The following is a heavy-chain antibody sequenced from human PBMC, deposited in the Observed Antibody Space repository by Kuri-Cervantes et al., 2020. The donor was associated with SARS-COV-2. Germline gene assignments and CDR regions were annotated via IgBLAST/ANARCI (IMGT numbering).Heavy chain of an antibody. CDR1: GGSVSDNY. Sequence: SQTFSLTCAVSGGSVSDNYWSWIRQPPGRGLEWIGEVHPSGTTNYHPSLRGRVAISPDTAENRFSLKLTSVTAADTAVYYCTRDIRFVIRQRFTALQFDSWGQGTLVTVSS. D-gene: IGHD2-21*01. J-gene: IGHJ4*02. CDR2: VHPSGTT. V-gene: IGHV4-34*01. CDR3: TRDIRFVIRQRFTALQFDS.